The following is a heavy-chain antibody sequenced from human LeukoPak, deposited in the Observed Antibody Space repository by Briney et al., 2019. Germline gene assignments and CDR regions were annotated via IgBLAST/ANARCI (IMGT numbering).Heavy chain of an antibody. V-gene: IGHV6-1*01. CDR1: GDSVSTNNAA. D-gene: IGHD6-19*01. CDR3: ARDPGAGDFDY. Sequence: QTLSPTCAISGDSVSTNNAAWHWLRQSPSRGLEWLGRAYYRSKWYYDYAVSVKSRITINPDTSKNHFSLQLNSVTPEDTAVYYCARDPGAGDFDYWARGTLVTVS. J-gene: IGHJ4*02. CDR2: AYYRSKWYY.